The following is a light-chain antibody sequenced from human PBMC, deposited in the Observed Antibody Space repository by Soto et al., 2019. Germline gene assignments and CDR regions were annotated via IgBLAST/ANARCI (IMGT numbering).Light chain of an antibody. V-gene: IGLV1-40*01. CDR3: QSYDSSLRGSV. J-gene: IGLJ7*01. CDR1: SSNIGAGYD. CDR2: GNS. Sequence: QSVLTQPPSVSGAPGQRVTISCTGSSSNIGAGYDVHWYQQLPGTAPKLLIYGNSNRPSGVPDRFSGSKSGASASLAITGLQDEDEAEYYCQSYDSSLRGSVFGGGTQLTVL.